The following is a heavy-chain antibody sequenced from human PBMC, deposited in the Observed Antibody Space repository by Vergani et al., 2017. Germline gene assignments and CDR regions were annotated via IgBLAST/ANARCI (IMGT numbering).Heavy chain of an antibody. CDR2: IIPIFGTA. J-gene: IGHJ4*02. V-gene: IGHV1-69*06. Sequence: QVQLVQSGAEVKKPGSSVKVSCKASGGTFSSYAISWVRQAPGQGLEWMGGIIPIFGTANYAQKLQGRVTMTTDTSTSTAYMELRSLRSDDTAVYYCAREHFDTFDYWGQGTLVTVSS. CDR3: AREHFDTFDY. CDR1: GGTFSSYA.